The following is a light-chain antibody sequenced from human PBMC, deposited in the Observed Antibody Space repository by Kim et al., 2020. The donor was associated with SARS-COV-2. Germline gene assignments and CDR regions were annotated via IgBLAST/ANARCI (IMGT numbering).Light chain of an antibody. CDR1: SYNIGSNY. J-gene: IGLJ1*01. V-gene: IGLV1-47*01. CDR3: AAWDDSLSGPCYV. CDR2: RNN. Sequence: VTISGSGSSYNIGSNYVYWDPQLRGTAPKRLIYRNNQRPSGVPDRFSGSKSGTSASRAITGLRSEDEDDYYCAAWDDSLSGPCYVFGTGTKVTVL.